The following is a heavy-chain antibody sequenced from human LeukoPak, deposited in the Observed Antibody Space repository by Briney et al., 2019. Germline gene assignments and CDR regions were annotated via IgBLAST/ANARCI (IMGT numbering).Heavy chain of an antibody. Sequence: PGRSLRLSCAASGFTFSSYGMHWVRQAPGKGLEWVAVISYDGSNKYYADSVKGRFTISRDNSKNTLYIQMNSLRDEDTAVYYCAKDPYGSGWYGMDVWGKGTTVTVSS. J-gene: IGHJ6*04. CDR2: ISYDGSNK. V-gene: IGHV3-30*18. D-gene: IGHD6-19*01. CDR3: AKDPYGSGWYGMDV. CDR1: GFTFSSYG.